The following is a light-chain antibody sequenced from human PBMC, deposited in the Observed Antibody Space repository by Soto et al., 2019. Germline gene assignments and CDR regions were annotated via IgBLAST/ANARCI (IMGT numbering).Light chain of an antibody. CDR3: ETWDSNTWV. CDR2: LEGSGSY. CDR1: SGHSSYI. Sequence: QLVLTQSSSASASLGSSVKLTCTLSSGHSSYIIAWHQQQPGKAPRYLMKLEGSGSYNKGSGVPDRFSGSSSGADRYLTICNLQSEDEADYYCETWDSNTWVFGGGTKVTVL. J-gene: IGLJ3*02. V-gene: IGLV4-60*03.